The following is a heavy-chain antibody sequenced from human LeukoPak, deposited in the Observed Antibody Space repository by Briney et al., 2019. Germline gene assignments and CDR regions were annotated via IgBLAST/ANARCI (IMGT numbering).Heavy chain of an antibody. CDR2: ISYGGGT. D-gene: IGHD3-16*01. J-gene: IGHJ4*02. V-gene: IGHV4-59*01. CDR3: ARVGHGAHTWGSYSFDY. Sequence: SETLSLTCTVSGDSITSYYWSWIRQPPGKGLGWIGYISYGGGTMYNPSLRSRVTISIDTSKNQFSLKLNSVTAADTAVYYCARVGHGAHTWGSYSFDYWGQGTLVTVSS. CDR1: GDSITSYY.